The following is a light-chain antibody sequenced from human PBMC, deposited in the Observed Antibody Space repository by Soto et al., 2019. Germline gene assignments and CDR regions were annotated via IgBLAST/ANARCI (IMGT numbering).Light chain of an antibody. Sequence: DIRMTQSPSSLSASVGDRVTITCRASQNINNYLNWYQQKPGKAPNLLIYTTSTLQSGVPSRFSGGGSGTDFTLTISSLQPEDVATYYCQQSYSVITFGPGTKVDLK. CDR2: TTS. CDR1: QNINNY. J-gene: IGKJ3*01. V-gene: IGKV1-39*01. CDR3: QQSYSVIT.